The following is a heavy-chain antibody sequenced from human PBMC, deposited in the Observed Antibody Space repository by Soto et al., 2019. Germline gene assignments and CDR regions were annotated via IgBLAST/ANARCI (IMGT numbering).Heavy chain of an antibody. CDR3: ARVGWGSVSMVRGVISFYYFDY. J-gene: IGHJ4*02. V-gene: IGHV4-61*08. Sequence: QVQLQESGPGLVKPSETLSLTCTVSGASVSSGDYYWSWIRQPPGKGLEWIGYMYYSGSTTYKSSLKRRVTISVDTSKKQFSLKLRSVTAADTAVYYCARVGWGSVSMVRGVISFYYFDYWGQGTLVTVSS. CDR1: GASVSSGDYY. CDR2: MYYSGST. D-gene: IGHD3-10*01.